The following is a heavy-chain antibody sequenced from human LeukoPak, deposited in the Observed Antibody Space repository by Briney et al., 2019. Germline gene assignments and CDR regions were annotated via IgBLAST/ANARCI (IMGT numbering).Heavy chain of an antibody. V-gene: IGHV4-34*01. CDR3: ARVMVRGVFFDY. D-gene: IGHD3-10*01. CDR1: GGSFSGYY. Sequence: SETLSLTCAVYGGSFSGYYWSWIRQPPGKGLEWIGEINHSRSTNYNPSLKSRVTISVDTSKNQFSLKLSSVTAADTAVYYCARVMVRGVFFDYWGQGTLVTVSS. J-gene: IGHJ4*02. CDR2: INHSRST.